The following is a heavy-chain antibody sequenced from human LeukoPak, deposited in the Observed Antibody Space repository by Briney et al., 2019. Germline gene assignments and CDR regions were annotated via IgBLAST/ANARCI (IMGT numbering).Heavy chain of an antibody. V-gene: IGHV3-21*01. J-gene: IGHJ6*03. Sequence: GGSLILSCAASGFYFSGYSMNWVRQAPGKGLEWVSSINTGSTYMYYADSVKGRFTISRDNAKNSLHLQMYSLRAEDTAVYFCARVEATTGRNYHYYYMDVWGKGTTVTVSS. D-gene: IGHD1-1*01. CDR3: ARVEATTGRNYHYYYMDV. CDR2: INTGSTYM. CDR1: GFYFSGYS.